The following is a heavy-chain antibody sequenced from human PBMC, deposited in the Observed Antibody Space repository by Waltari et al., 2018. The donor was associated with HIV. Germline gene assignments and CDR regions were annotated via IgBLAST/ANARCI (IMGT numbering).Heavy chain of an antibody. Sequence: QMQLVQSGPEVKKPGTSVKVSCKASGFTFTSSAVQWVRQARGQRLEWLGWIVVGSGNTNYAQKVQERGTITRDMSTSTAYMGLSSLRSEDTAVYYCAAAVRIDWLLWYYFDYWGQGTLVTVSS. J-gene: IGHJ4*02. CDR2: IVVGSGNT. V-gene: IGHV1-58*01. CDR3: AAAVRIDWLLWYYFDY. D-gene: IGHD3-9*01. CDR1: GFTFTSSA.